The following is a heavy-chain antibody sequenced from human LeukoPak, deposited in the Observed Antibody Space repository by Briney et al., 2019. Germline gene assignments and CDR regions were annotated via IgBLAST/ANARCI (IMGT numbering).Heavy chain of an antibody. CDR2: IYYSGST. V-gene: IGHV4-59*01. CDR3: AKALRRPETYYFDY. CDR1: GGSISSYY. D-gene: IGHD5-24*01. Sequence: PSETLSLTCTVSGGSISSYYWSWIRQPPGKGLEWIGYIYYSGSTNYNPSLKSRVTISVDTSKNQFSLKLSSVTSADTAVYYCAKALRRPETYYFDYWGQGTLVTVSS. J-gene: IGHJ4*02.